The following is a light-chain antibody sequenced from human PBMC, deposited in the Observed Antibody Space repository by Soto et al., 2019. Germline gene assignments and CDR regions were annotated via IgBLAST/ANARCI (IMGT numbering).Light chain of an antibody. J-gene: IGKJ1*01. V-gene: IGKV3D-7*01. Sequence: PGERVTLSCRASQSVSSSYLTWYQQKPGQAPRLLIYGASTRATGIPARFSGSGSGTDSTLTISSLQPEDFAVYYCQQDYNLRTFGQGTKVDIK. CDR2: GAS. CDR3: QQDYNLRT. CDR1: QSVSSSY.